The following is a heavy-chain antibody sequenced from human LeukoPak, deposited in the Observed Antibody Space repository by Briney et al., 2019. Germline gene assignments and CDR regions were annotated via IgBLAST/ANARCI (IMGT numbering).Heavy chain of an antibody. CDR2: IKFDGSLA. D-gene: IGHD3-16*01. J-gene: IGHJ2*01. V-gene: IGHV3-74*01. CDR3: VTGHYDSRMYFDL. Sequence: GGSLRLSCGASGLTLNTYWIHWVRQALGKGLVWVSQIKFDGSLASYADSVKGRFTISRDNTKNTLYMQMNSLRSEDTGVYYCVTGHYDSRMYFDLWGRGTLVIVSS. CDR1: GLTLNTYW.